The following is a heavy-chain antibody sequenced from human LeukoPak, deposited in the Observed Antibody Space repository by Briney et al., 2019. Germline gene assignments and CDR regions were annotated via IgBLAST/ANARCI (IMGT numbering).Heavy chain of an antibody. CDR1: EFTFSSYN. CDR3: ARVLVVVVVATKYYYYGMDV. D-gene: IGHD2-15*01. V-gene: IGHV3-53*01. Sequence: GGSLRLSCAASEFTFSSYNMNWVRQAPGKGLEWVSVIYSGGSTYYADSVKGRFTISRDNSKNTLYLQMNSLRAEDTAMYYCARVLVVVVVATKYYYYGMDVWGQGTTVTVSS. CDR2: IYSGGST. J-gene: IGHJ6*02.